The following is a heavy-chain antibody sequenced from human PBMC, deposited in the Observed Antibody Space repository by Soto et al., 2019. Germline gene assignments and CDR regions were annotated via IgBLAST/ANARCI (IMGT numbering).Heavy chain of an antibody. CDR3: ARGPYCSSTSCPADY. D-gene: IGHD2-2*01. CDR2: IYYSGST. V-gene: IGHV4-61*01. J-gene: IGHJ4*02. Sequence: QVQLQESGPGLVKPSETLSLTCTVSGGSVSSGSYYWSWIRQPPGKGLEWIGYIYYSGSTNYNPSLKSRVTISVDTSKNQCSLKLSSVTAADTAVYYCARGPYCSSTSCPADYWGQGTLVTVSS. CDR1: GGSVSSGSYY.